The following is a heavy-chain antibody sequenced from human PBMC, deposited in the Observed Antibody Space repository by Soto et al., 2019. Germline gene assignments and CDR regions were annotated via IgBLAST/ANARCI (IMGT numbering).Heavy chain of an antibody. Sequence: ASVKVSCKASGYTFTSYGISWVRQAPGQGLEWMGWISAYNGNTNYAQKLQGRVTMTTDTSTSTAYMELRSPRSDDTAVYYCARGGERITMIVVVPATFDYWGQGTLVTVSS. J-gene: IGHJ4*02. CDR2: ISAYNGNT. CDR3: ARGGERITMIVVVPATFDY. D-gene: IGHD3-22*01. CDR1: GYTFTSYG. V-gene: IGHV1-18*01.